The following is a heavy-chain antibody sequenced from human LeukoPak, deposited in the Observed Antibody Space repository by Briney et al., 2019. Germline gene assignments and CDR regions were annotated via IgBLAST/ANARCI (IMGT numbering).Heavy chain of an antibody. CDR3: ARVSGYCSSTSCYGGYYYYYGMDV. Sequence: ASVKVSCKASGYTFTSYDINWVRQATGQGLEWMGWMNPNSGNTGYAQKFQGRVTMTRNTSISTAYMELSSLRSEDTAVYYCARVSGYCSSTSCYGGYYYYYGMDVWGQGTTVTVSS. D-gene: IGHD2-2*01. V-gene: IGHV1-8*01. CDR1: GYTFTSYD. CDR2: MNPNSGNT. J-gene: IGHJ6*02.